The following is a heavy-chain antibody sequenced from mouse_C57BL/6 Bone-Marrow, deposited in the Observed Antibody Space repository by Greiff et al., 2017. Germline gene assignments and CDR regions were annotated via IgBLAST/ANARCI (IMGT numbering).Heavy chain of an antibody. Sequence: EVKLMASGGGLVKPGGSLKLSCAASGFTFSDYGMHWVRPAPEKGLEWVAYISSGSSTIYYADTVKGRFTISRDNAKNTLFLQMTRLSSEDTAMYYGARITSWFAYWGQGTLVTVSA. J-gene: IGHJ3*01. CDR3: ARITSWFAY. CDR1: GFTFSDYG. D-gene: IGHD1-3*01. V-gene: IGHV5-17*01. CDR2: ISSGSSTI.